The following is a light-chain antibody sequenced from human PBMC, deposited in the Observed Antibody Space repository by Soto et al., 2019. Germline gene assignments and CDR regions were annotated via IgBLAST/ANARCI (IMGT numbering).Light chain of an antibody. CDR2: EDN. J-gene: IGLJ2*01. V-gene: IGLV6-57*02. CDR3: QSYDDNTVV. CDR1: SGSIASNY. Sequence: NFMLTQPHSVSESPGKTVTISCTGSSGSIASNYVQWYQQRPGSAPTTVIYEDNQRPSGVPDRFSGSIDSSSNSASLTISGLRTEDEADYYCQSYDDNTVVFGGGTKVTVL.